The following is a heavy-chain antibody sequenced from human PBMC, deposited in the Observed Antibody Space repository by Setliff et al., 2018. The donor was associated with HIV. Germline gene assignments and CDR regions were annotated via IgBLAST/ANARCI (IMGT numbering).Heavy chain of an antibody. Sequence: SETLSLTCAVYGGSVSGHYWGWFRQPPGKGLEWIGEITPSGATNYLPSLKSRVTMSLDTSKNQFSLRMTSVTAADTALYYCSNWNTTIDEDAWGQGTLVTVS. CDR2: ITPSGAT. CDR3: SNWNTTIDEDA. V-gene: IGHV4-34*01. J-gene: IGHJ5*02. D-gene: IGHD5-18*01. CDR1: GGSVSGHY.